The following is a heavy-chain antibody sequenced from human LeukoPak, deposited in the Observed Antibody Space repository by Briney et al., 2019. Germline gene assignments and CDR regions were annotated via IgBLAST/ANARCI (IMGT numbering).Heavy chain of an antibody. J-gene: IGHJ4*02. Sequence: SETLSLTCAVYGGSFSGYYWSCIRDPPGKGLEWSGEINHSGSTNYNPSLKSRVTISVDTSKKQFSLKLSSVTAADTAVYYCARTSTQLRYFDWLKPGGGRYFDYWGQGTLVTVSS. CDR3: ARTSTQLRYFDWLKPGGGRYFDY. D-gene: IGHD3-9*01. CDR2: INHSGST. CDR1: GGSFSGYY. V-gene: IGHV4-34*01.